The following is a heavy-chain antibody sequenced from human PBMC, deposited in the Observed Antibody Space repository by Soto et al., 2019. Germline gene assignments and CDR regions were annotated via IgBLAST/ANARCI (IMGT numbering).Heavy chain of an antibody. V-gene: IGHV1-2*02. J-gene: IGHJ5*02. CDR3: ARRAGSSSVDWFDP. D-gene: IGHD6-6*01. CDR1: GYTFTGYY. Sequence: ASVKVSCKASGYTFTGYYMHWVRQAPGQGLEWMGWINPNSGDTNYAQKFQGRVTMTRDTSISTAYMELSRLTSDDTAVYFCARRAGSSSVDWFDPWGQGTLVTVS. CDR2: INPNSGDT.